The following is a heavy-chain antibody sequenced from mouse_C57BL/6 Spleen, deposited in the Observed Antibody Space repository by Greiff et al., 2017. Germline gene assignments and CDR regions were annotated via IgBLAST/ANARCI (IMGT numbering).Heavy chain of an antibody. Sequence: QVHVKQPGTELVKPGASVKLSCKASGYTFTSYWMHWVKQRPGQGLEWIGNINPSNGGTNYNEKYKSKATLTVDKSSSTAYMQLSSLTSEDSAVYYGAAIYYDYDGAYWGQGTLVTVSA. CDR1: GYTFTSYW. CDR2: INPSNGGT. V-gene: IGHV1-53*01. J-gene: IGHJ3*01. D-gene: IGHD2-4*01. CDR3: AAIYYDYDGAY.